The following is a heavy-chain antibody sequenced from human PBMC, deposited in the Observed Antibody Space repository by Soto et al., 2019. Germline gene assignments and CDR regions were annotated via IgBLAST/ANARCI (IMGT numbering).Heavy chain of an antibody. J-gene: IGHJ4*01. V-gene: IGHV5-51*07. D-gene: IGHD5-12*01. CDR3: ARHRGYSDY. Sequence: PGESLKISCKASGYSFSTYWIAWVHQMPGKGLEWMGTIHPADSDTRYSPSFQGQVTISADKSTNTAYLQWDSLKASDTARYYRARHRGYSDYWGHGTLVTVSS. CDR1: GYSFSTYW. CDR2: IHPADSDT.